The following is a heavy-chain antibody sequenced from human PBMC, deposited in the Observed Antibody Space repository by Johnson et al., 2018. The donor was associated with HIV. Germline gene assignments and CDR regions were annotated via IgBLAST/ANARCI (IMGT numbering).Heavy chain of an antibody. CDR1: AFTFDDHG. V-gene: IGHV3-20*04. CDR2: INWNGGST. CDR3: ARETAYCGGDCSGAFDI. J-gene: IGHJ3*02. D-gene: IGHD2-21*01. Sequence: VQLVESGGGVVRPGGSLRLSCAASAFTFDDHGMSWVRQAPGKGLEWVSGINWNGGSTGYADAVKGRFTISRDNSKNTLYRQMNSLRAEDTAVYYCARETAYCGGDCSGAFDIWGQGTMVTVSS.